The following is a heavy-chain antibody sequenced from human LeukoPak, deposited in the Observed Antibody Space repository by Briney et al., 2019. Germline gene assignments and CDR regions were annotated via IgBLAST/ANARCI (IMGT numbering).Heavy chain of an antibody. CDR2: IWDDGSKK. D-gene: IGHD3-22*01. CDR1: GFTFSTYG. Sequence: GGSLRLSCTASGFTFSTYGMHWVRQAPGKGLEWVAIIWDDGSKKYYADSVKGRFTISRDNSKNTLFLQMNNLRAGDTAVYYCARGPFHDRSGHLLDYWGRGTLVTVSS. V-gene: IGHV3-33*01. J-gene: IGHJ4*02. CDR3: ARGPFHDRSGHLLDY.